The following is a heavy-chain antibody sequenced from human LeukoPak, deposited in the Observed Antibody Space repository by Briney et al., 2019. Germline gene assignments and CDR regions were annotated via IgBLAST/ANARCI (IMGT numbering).Heavy chain of an antibody. J-gene: IGHJ6*03. Sequence: GGSLRLSCAASGFTFSSYAMSWVRQAPGKGLEWVPAISGSGGSTYYADSVKGRFTICRDNSKNTLYLQMNSLRAEDTAVYYCAKDLWEFGDYYYYMDVWGKGTTVTVSS. CDR3: AKDLWEFGDYYYYMDV. CDR2: ISGSGGST. D-gene: IGHD3-10*01. CDR1: GFTFSSYA. V-gene: IGHV3-23*01.